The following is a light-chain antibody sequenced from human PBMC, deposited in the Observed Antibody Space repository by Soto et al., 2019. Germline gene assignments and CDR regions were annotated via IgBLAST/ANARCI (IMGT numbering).Light chain of an antibody. CDR1: QSISSY. Sequence: DIQMTQSPSTLSGSVGDRVTITCRASQSISSYLNWYQQKPGKAPKLLIYAASSLQSGVPSRFSGSGSGTEFTLTISSLQPEDFATYYCQQVNSYFRTFGQGTKVDIK. CDR2: AAS. CDR3: QQVNSYFRT. V-gene: IGKV1-39*01. J-gene: IGKJ1*01.